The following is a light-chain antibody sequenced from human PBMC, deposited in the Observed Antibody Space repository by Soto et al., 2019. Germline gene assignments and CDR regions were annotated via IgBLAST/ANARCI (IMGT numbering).Light chain of an antibody. Sequence: AIHLTQSPSSLSASVGDRVTISCRASQGISTLFAWYQQKPGKAPKLLIYDASTLESGVPSRFSGSGSGAEFTLTISSLQPDDFATYYCQQSYGTPITFGQGTRLEIK. V-gene: IGKV1-13*02. CDR3: QQSYGTPIT. CDR1: QGISTL. CDR2: DAS. J-gene: IGKJ5*01.